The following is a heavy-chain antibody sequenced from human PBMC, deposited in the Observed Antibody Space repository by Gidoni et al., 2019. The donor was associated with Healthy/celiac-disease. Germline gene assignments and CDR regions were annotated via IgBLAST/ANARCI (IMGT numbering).Heavy chain of an antibody. D-gene: IGHD3-9*01. CDR2: IYYSGST. CDR3: ASRDVLRYFDWLFHN. Sequence: QLQLQESGPGLVKPSETLSLTCTVSGGSISSSSYYWGWIRQPPGKGLEWIGSIYYSGSTYYNPSLKSRVTISVDTFKNQFSLKLSSVTAADTAVYYCASRDVLRYFDWLFHNWGQGTLVTVSS. J-gene: IGHJ4*02. CDR1: GGSISSSSYY. V-gene: IGHV4-39*01.